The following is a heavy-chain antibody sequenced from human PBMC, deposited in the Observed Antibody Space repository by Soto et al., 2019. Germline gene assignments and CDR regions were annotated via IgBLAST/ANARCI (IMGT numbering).Heavy chain of an antibody. D-gene: IGHD2-2*01. Sequence: GSGPTLVNPTQTLTLTCSFSGFSLTTGVGVGWIRQPPGKALEWLGVIYWNDDRRYNPSLRNRLTLTKDTSRNQVVLTVTNMDPVDTATYYCGHRRESYDYSGLDVWGQGTTVTVSS. V-gene: IGHV2-5*01. CDR3: GHRRESYDYSGLDV. CDR2: IYWNDDR. J-gene: IGHJ6*02. CDR1: GFSLTTGVG.